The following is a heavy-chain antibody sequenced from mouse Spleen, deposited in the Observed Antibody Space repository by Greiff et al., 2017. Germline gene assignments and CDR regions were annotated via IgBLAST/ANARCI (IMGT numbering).Heavy chain of an antibody. J-gene: IGHJ3*01. CDR3: ARRYYGSSYSWFAY. CDR1: GYSFTGYY. D-gene: IGHD1-1*01. V-gene: IGHV1-42*01. Sequence: VQLQQSGPELVKPGASVKISCKASGYSFTGYYMNWVKQSPEKSLEWIGDINPSTGGTTYNQKFKAKATLTVDKSSSTAYMQLKSLTSEDSAVYYCARRYYGSSYSWFAYWGQGTLVTVSA. CDR2: INPSTGGT.